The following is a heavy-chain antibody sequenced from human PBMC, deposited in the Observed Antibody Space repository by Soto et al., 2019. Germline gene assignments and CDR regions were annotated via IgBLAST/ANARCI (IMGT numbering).Heavy chain of an antibody. CDR2: IYYSGST. V-gene: IGHV4-31*03. CDR3: ARAGRGYCSGCSGYSGLHGMDL. D-gene: IGHD2-15*01. J-gene: IGHJ6*01. CDR1: GGSINSGDYY. Sequence: SETLSLTCTVSGGSINSGDYYWSWIRQHPGKGLEWIGYIYYSGSTYYNPSLKSRVTISVDKSKNQFSLKLSSVTAADTAVYYCARAGRGYCSGCSGYSGLHGMDLWGQGTTVTVAS.